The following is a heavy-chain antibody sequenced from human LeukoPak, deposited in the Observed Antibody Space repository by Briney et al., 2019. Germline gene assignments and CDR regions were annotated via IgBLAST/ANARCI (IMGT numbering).Heavy chain of an antibody. Sequence: PGGSLKLSCATSGFTFSDCDMHWVRQASGKGLEWVGRITTKATSYATTYGASLKGRFTISRDDSDNRAYLQMNSLRTEDTAVCYCTTFNRGHHWGQGALVTVSS. D-gene: IGHD3-16*01. CDR2: ITTKATSYAT. V-gene: IGHV3-73*01. CDR3: TTFNRGHH. CDR1: GFTFSDCD. J-gene: IGHJ5*02.